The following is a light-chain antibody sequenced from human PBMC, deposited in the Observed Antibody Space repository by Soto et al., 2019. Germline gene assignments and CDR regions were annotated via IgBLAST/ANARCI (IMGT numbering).Light chain of an antibody. V-gene: IGKV1-27*01. J-gene: IGKJ1*01. CDR3: QKYNSAPQT. CDR2: AAS. Sequence: DLQMTQSPSSLSASVGHRFTITCRASQGISNYLAWYQQKPGKVPKLLIYAASTLQSGVPSRFSGSGSGTDFTLTFSSLQPEDVATYYCQKYNSAPQTFGQGTKVEIK. CDR1: QGISNY.